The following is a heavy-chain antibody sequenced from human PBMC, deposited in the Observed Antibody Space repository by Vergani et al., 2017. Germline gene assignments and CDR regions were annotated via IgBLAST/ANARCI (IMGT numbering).Heavy chain of an antibody. CDR2: IYTSGST. D-gene: IGHD3-3*01. Sequence: QVQLQESGPGLVKPSETLSLTCTVSGGSISSYYWSWIRQPAGKGLEWIGRIYTSGSTNYNPSLKSRVTMSVDTSKNQFSLKLSSVTAADTAVYYCARDLGQPYYDFWSGYLAEPTYYYYYMDVWGKGTTVTVSS. CDR1: GGSISSYY. V-gene: IGHV4-4*07. J-gene: IGHJ6*03. CDR3: ARDLGQPYYDFWSGYLAEPTYYYYYMDV.